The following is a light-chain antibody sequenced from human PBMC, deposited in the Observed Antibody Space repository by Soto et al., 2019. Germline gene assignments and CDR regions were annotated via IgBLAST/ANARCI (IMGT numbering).Light chain of an antibody. Sequence: QSVLTQPPSASGTPGQRVTISCSGSSSNIGSNSVNWYQQLPGTAPKLLMYSSNQRPSGVPDRFSGSKSGTSASLAISGLQSEDEAEYNCAAWDDRLNGVVFGGGTKLTVL. V-gene: IGLV1-44*01. CDR2: SSN. J-gene: IGLJ2*01. CDR1: SSNIGSNS. CDR3: AAWDDRLNGVV.